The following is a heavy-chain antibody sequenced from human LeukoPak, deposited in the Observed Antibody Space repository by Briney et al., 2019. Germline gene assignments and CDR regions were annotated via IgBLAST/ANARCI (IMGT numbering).Heavy chain of an antibody. CDR1: GDSSNTYY. J-gene: IGHJ4*02. V-gene: IGHV4-59*08. CDR2: IHNRGTT. Sequence: SETLSLTCIVSGDSSNTYYWSWIRQPPGKVLEWIGYIHNRGTTRYNPSLKSRVTISADTSKNHFPLNLTSVTAADTAVYYCARFTIDDTSGHFDYWGQGNLVTVSS. D-gene: IGHD3-22*01. CDR3: ARFTIDDTSGHFDY.